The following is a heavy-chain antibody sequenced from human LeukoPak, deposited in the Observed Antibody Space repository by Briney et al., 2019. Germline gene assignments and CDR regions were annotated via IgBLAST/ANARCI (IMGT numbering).Heavy chain of an antibody. CDR1: GFTFTTYA. D-gene: IGHD6-19*01. CDR2: ISGSGGST. CDR3: ARSIAVAQYYYYYMDV. V-gene: IGHV3-23*01. Sequence: GSLRLSCAVSGFTFTTYAMSWVRQAPGKGLEWVSAISGSGGSTYYADSVKGRFTISRDNSNNTLYLQMNSLRAEDTAVYYCARSIAVAQYYYYYMDVWGKGTTVTISS. J-gene: IGHJ6*03.